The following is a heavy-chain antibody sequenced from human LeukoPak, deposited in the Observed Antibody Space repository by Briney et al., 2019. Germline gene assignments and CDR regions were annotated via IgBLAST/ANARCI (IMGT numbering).Heavy chain of an antibody. CDR2: IIPIFGTA. V-gene: IGHV1-69*05. CDR3: ARDPYCSGGSCRLHYYYYMDV. D-gene: IGHD2-15*01. J-gene: IGHJ6*03. CDR1: GGTFSSYA. Sequence: ASVKVSCKASGGTFSSYAISWVRQAPGQGLEWMGGIIPIFGTANYAQKFQGRVTMTRDMSTSTVYMELSSLRSEDTAVYYCARDPYCSGGSCRLHYYYYMDVWGKGTTVTVSS.